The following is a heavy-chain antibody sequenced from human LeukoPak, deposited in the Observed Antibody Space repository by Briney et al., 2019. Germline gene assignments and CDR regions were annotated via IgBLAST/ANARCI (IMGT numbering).Heavy chain of an antibody. CDR3: ARDKVGALKY. CDR1: GFTFSSYA. CDR2: IKQDRSEK. J-gene: IGHJ4*02. V-gene: IGHV3-7*01. Sequence: GGSLRLSCAASGFTFSSYAMSWVRQAPGKGLGWVANIKQDRSEKYYVDSVKGRFTISRDNAKNSLYLQMNSLRAEDTAVYYCARDKVGALKYWGQGTLVTVSS. D-gene: IGHD1-26*01.